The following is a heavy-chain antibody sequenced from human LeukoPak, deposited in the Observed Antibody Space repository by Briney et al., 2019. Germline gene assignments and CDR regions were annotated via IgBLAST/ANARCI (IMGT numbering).Heavy chain of an antibody. CDR3: AKWGEMATIADFDY. V-gene: IGHV3-23*01. J-gene: IGHJ4*02. CDR1: RLTFSSYA. CDR2: FKASTGRT. Sequence: GGSLRLPCAASRLTFSSYAMSWVRQPPGKGLVWVSSFKASTGRTFYSDSVEGRFTISREKSENKLYLQMNSLGAQDTAVYYGAKWGEMATIADFDYWGQGILVTVSS. D-gene: IGHD5-24*01.